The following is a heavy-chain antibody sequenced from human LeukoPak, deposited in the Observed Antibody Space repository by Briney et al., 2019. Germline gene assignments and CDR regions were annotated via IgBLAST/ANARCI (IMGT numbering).Heavy chain of an antibody. CDR3: ASPHVFYDFWSGPPDV. V-gene: IGHV3-7*01. CDR2: IKQDGSDK. D-gene: IGHD3-3*01. Sequence: GGSLRLSCAASGFTFSSYWMSWVRQAPGKGLEWVANIKQDGSDKYYVDSVKGRFTISRDNAKNSLYLQMNSLRAEDTAVYCCASPHVFYDFWSGPPDVWGKGSTVSVSS. J-gene: IGHJ6*04. CDR1: GFTFSSYW.